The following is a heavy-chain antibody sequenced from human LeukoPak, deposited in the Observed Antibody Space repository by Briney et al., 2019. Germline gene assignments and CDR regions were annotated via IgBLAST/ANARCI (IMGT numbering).Heavy chain of an antibody. J-gene: IGHJ4*02. D-gene: IGHD1-26*01. Sequence: GGSLRLSCAASGFTFSSYSMNWVRQAPGKGLEWVSSISSSSSYIYYADSVKGRFTISRDNAKNSLYLQMNSLRAEDTAVYYCARDRGGSYFEYFDYWGQGTLVTVSS. CDR1: GFTFSSYS. CDR3: ARDRGGSYFEYFDY. V-gene: IGHV3-21*01. CDR2: ISSSSSYI.